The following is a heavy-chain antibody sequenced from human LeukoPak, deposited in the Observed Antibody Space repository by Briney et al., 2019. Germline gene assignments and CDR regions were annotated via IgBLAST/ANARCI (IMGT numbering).Heavy chain of an antibody. CDR3: ARESWELRQGQFDY. CDR1: GFSLSIYD. J-gene: IGHJ4*02. Sequence: GGSLRLSCAASGFSLSIYDMVWVRQAPGKGLEWIASTGLSSSYIGYADSVKGRFTISRDNAKNSLYLQMNSLRAEDTAVYYCARESWELRQGQFDYWGQGTLVTVSS. V-gene: IGHV3-21*04. D-gene: IGHD1-26*01. CDR2: TGLSSSYI.